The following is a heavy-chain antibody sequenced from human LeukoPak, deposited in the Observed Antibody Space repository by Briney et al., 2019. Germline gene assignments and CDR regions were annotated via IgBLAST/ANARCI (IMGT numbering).Heavy chain of an antibody. CDR3: ARSSEGRYYYDSSGFSYYYHYMDV. CDR2: IYSGGST. Sequence: GGSLRLSCAASEFSVGSNYMTWVRQAPGKGLEWVSLIYSGGSTYYADSVKGRFTISRDNSKNTLYLQMNSLRAEDTAVYYCARSSEGRYYYDSSGFSYYYHYMDVWGKGTTVTISS. D-gene: IGHD3-22*01. V-gene: IGHV3-66*01. CDR1: EFSVGSNY. J-gene: IGHJ6*03.